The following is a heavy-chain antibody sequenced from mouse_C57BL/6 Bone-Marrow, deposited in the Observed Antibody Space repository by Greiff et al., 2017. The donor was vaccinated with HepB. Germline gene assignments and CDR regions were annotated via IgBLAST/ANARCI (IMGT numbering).Heavy chain of an antibody. D-gene: IGHD1-1*01. CDR3: AREAPYYYGSSAWFAY. V-gene: IGHV3-6*01. Sequence: EVQLQESGPGLVKPSQSLSLTCSVTGYSITSGYYWNWIRQFPGNKLEWMGYISYDGSNNYNPSLKNRIPITRDTSKNQFFLKLNSVTTEDTATYYCAREAPYYYGSSAWFAYWGQGTLVTVSA. CDR2: ISYDGSN. J-gene: IGHJ3*01. CDR1: GYSITSGYY.